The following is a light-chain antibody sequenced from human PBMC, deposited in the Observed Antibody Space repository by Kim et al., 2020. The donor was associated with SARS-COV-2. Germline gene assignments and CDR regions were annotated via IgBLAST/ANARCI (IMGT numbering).Light chain of an antibody. V-gene: IGKV1-5*03. Sequence: DIQMTQSPSTLSASVGDRVTITCRASQSIGSWLAWYQQKPGNAPNLLIYKASSLQSGVPSSFSGSESGTEFTLTISSLQPDDFATYYCQQYHSYPYTFGQGTKLEI. CDR1: QSIGSW. CDR2: KAS. J-gene: IGKJ2*01. CDR3: QQYHSYPYT.